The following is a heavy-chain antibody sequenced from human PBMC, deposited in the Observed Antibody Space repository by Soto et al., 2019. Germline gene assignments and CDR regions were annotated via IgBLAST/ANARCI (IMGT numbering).Heavy chain of an antibody. CDR1: GGSISGYY. Sequence: QVQLQQSGPGLVKPSETLSLTCTVSGGSISGYYWSWIRQPPGKRLEWIGYIYSSSGGTDYYPSLNSRATISIDMSKNQVSLRLRSVTAADTAMYYCARDYYDSSESMDVWGQGAAVTVSS. CDR3: ARDYYDSSESMDV. J-gene: IGHJ6*02. D-gene: IGHD3-22*01. CDR2: IYSSSGGT. V-gene: IGHV4-59*01.